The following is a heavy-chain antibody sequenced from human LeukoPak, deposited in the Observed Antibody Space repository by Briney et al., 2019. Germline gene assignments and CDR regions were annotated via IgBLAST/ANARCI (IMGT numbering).Heavy chain of an antibody. V-gene: IGHV3-23*01. CDR1: GFSFSSYA. Sequence: GGSLRLSCAASGFSFSSYAMSWVRQAPEKGLEWVSGISGSGGRTYFADSVKGRFTISRDNSKNTLYLQMNSLRAEDTAVYYCAKPYDSSGYYFFYFDYWGQGTLVTVSS. D-gene: IGHD3-22*01. J-gene: IGHJ4*02. CDR3: AKPYDSSGYYFFYFDY. CDR2: ISGSGGRT.